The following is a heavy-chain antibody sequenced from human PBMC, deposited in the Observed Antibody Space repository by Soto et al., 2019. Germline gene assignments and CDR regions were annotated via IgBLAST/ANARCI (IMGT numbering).Heavy chain of an antibody. Sequence: GGSLRLSCAASGFTFSSYWMHWVRQAPGKGLVWVSRIKTDESSTGYADSVKGRFTISRDNAQNTLYLQMNSLRAEDTALYYCARVGTGAYYFDYWGLGTLVTVSS. J-gene: IGHJ4*02. D-gene: IGHD7-27*01. V-gene: IGHV3-74*01. CDR2: IKTDESST. CDR1: GFTFSSYW. CDR3: ARVGTGAYYFDY.